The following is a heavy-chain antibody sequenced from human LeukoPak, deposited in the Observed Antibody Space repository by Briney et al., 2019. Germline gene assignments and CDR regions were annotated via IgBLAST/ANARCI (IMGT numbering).Heavy chain of an antibody. CDR1: GFSLSTSGVG. V-gene: IGHV2-5*02. CDR3: AHSLTYYDISTGYYSEDWFDP. CDR2: IYWDDDK. D-gene: IGHD3-9*01. J-gene: IGHJ5*02. Sequence: SGPTLVKPTQTLTLTCTFSGFSLSTSGVGVGWIRQPPGKALEWLALIYWDDDKRYSPSLKSRLTITKDTSKNQVVLTMTNMDPVDTATYYCAHSLTYYDISTGYYSEDWFDPWGQGTLVTVSS.